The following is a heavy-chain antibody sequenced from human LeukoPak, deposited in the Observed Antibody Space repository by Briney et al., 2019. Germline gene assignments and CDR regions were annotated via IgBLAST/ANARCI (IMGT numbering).Heavy chain of an antibody. CDR2: MFDSENT. CDR1: GVSFSDHY. Sequence: SETLCLTCTVSGVSFSDHYWGWIRQPPGKGLEWIGYMFDSENTKDNPSLKSRITLSADTSKNQYSLGLSSVTAADTAVYYCATIKRGTIFGYFDFWGQGILVTVSS. V-gene: IGHV4-59*11. CDR3: ATIKRGTIFGYFDF. D-gene: IGHD1-14*01. J-gene: IGHJ4*02.